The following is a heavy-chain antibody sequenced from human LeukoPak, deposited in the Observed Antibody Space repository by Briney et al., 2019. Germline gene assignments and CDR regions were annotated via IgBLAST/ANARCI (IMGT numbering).Heavy chain of an antibody. Sequence: ASVKVSCKASGYTFTGYYMHWVRQAPGQGLEWMGWINPNSGGTNYAQKFQGRVTMTRDTSISTAYMELSRLRSDDTAVYYCARDPSAADNGWFDPWGQGTLVTVSS. CDR2: INPNSGGT. J-gene: IGHJ5*02. CDR3: ARDPSAADNGWFDP. CDR1: GYTFTGYY. D-gene: IGHD6-13*01. V-gene: IGHV1-2*02.